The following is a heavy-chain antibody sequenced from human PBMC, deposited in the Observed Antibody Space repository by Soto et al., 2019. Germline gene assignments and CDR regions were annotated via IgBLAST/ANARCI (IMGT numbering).Heavy chain of an antibody. Sequence: SETLSLTCTVSGGSISSGDYYWSWIRQPPGKGLEWIGYIYYSGSTYYNPSLKSRVTISVDTSKNQFSLKLSSVTAADTAVYYCARGWTTVATFGYWGQGTLVTVSS. CDR3: ARGWTTVATFGY. CDR2: IYYSGST. D-gene: IGHD4-17*01. V-gene: IGHV4-30-4*01. J-gene: IGHJ4*02. CDR1: GGSISSGDYY.